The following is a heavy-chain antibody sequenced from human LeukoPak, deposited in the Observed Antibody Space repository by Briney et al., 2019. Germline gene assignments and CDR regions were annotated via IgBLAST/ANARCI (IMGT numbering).Heavy chain of an antibody. CDR3: ARGRSASYGDYGRLVGY. J-gene: IGHJ4*02. CDR1: GFTFSSYA. V-gene: IGHV3-30-3*01. D-gene: IGHD4-17*01. Sequence: GGSLRLSCAASGFTFSSYAMHWVRQAPGKGLEWVAVISYDGSNKYYADSVKGRFTISRDNSKNTLYLQMDSLRAEDTAVYYCARGRSASYGDYGRLVGYWGQGTLVTVSS. CDR2: ISYDGSNK.